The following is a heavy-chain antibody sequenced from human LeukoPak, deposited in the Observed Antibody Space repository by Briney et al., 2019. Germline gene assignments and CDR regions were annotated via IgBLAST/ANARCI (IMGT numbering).Heavy chain of an antibody. CDR2: IYSSGTT. CDR1: GGSFNDYY. V-gene: IGHV4-59*01. CDR3: ARESLSQYNYGYGSFDY. J-gene: IGHJ4*02. D-gene: IGHD5-18*01. Sequence: SETLSLTCTVSGGSFNDYYWSWIRQPPGKGLEWIGYIYSSGTTNYNPSLKSRVTISVDTSKNQFSLKLSSVTAADTALYYCARESLSQYNYGYGSFDYWGQGTLVTVSS.